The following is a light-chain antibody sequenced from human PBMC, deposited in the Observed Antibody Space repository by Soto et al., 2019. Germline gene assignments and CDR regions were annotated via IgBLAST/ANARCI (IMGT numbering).Light chain of an antibody. V-gene: IGKV3-20*01. J-gene: IGKJ2*01. CDR2: ATS. Sequence: EIVLTQSPGTLSLSPGERATLSCRASQSVDSSYLSWYQHKPGQAPRLLIYATSSRATGIPDRFSGSGSGTDFTLTISRLEPEDFAVYYCQRYDASSYTFGQGTNLEIK. CDR1: QSVDSSY. CDR3: QRYDASSYT.